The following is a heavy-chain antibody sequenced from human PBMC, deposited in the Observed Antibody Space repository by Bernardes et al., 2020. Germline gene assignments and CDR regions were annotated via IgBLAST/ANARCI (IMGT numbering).Heavy chain of an antibody. J-gene: IGHJ4*02. CDR1: GGSISSSSYY. CDR2: IYYSGST. Sequence: SETLSLTCTVSGGSISSSSYYWGWIRQPPGKGLEWIGSIYYSGSTYYNPSLKSRVTISVDTSKNQFSLKLSSVTAADTAVYYCARLVWVERGYGPFATYYFDYWGQGTLVTVSS. CDR3: ARLVWVERGYGPFATYYFDY. V-gene: IGHV4-39*01. D-gene: IGHD5-12*01.